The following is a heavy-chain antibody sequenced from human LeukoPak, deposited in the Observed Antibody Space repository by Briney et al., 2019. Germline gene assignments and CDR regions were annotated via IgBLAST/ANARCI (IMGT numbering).Heavy chain of an antibody. CDR1: GYTFTSYD. J-gene: IGHJ6*02. D-gene: IGHD3-3*01. CDR3: ARDLQTEYYDFWSGYYGHYYYYGMDV. Sequence: ASVKVSCTASGYTFTSYDINWVRQATGQGLEWMGWMKPNSGNTGYAQKFQGRVTMTRNTSISTAYMELSSLRSEDTAVYYCARDLQTEYYDFWSGYYGHYYYYGMDVWGQGTTVTVSS. CDR2: MKPNSGNT. V-gene: IGHV1-8*01.